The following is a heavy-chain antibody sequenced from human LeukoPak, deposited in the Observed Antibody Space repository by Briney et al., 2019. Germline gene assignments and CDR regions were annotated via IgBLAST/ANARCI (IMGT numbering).Heavy chain of an antibody. D-gene: IGHD3-16*02. CDR1: GFTFSDYY. Sequence: GGSLRLSCAASGFTFSDYYMSWIRQAPGKGLEWVSYISSSGSTIYYADSMKGRFTISRDNAKNSLYLQMNSLRAEDTAVYYCARSRQSLTTPDYWGQGTLVTVSS. CDR3: ARSRQSLTTPDY. CDR2: ISSSGSTI. V-gene: IGHV3-11*04. J-gene: IGHJ4*02.